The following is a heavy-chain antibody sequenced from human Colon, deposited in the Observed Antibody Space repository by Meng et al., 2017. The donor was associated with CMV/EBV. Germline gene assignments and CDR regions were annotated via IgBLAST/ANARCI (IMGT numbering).Heavy chain of an antibody. CDR1: KGTFTSYP. CDR3: ARVICGGDCYLDY. Sequence: QVQLEQSGAEVTKPGSSVKASCKASKGTFTSYPISWVRQGPGQGFEWVGGIITISGTTDYAQKFQGRVTITADESTSTAYMKLSNLRSEDTAIYYCARVICGGDCYLDYWGRGTLVTVSS. D-gene: IGHD2-21*02. CDR2: IITISGTT. J-gene: IGHJ4*02. V-gene: IGHV1-69*12.